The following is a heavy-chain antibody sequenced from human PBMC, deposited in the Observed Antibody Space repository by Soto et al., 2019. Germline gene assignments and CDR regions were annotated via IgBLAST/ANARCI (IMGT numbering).Heavy chain of an antibody. CDR2: ISGYNGHT. CDR3: ARGDSGSWYDGFQH. Sequence: ASVKVSCKASGYTFSSYGITWVRQAPGQGLEWMGWISGYNGHTNYAQKLQGRVTMTTDTSTYTAYMELRSLRSDDTAVYYCARGDSGSWYDGFQHWGQGTLVTVSS. V-gene: IGHV1-18*01. CDR1: GYTFSSYG. J-gene: IGHJ1*01. D-gene: IGHD6-13*01.